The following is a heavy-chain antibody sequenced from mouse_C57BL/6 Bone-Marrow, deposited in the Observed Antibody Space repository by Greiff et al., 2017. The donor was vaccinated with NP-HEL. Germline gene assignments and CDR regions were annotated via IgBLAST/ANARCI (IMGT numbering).Heavy chain of an antibody. J-gene: IGHJ4*01. CDR1: GFSLTSYG. CDR3: ARRDYDGYYYAMDY. D-gene: IGHD2-4*01. V-gene: IGHV2-2*01. Sequence: QVQLKQSGPGLVQPSQSLSITCTVSGFSLTSYGVHWVRQSPGKGLEWLGVIWSGGSTDYNAAFISRLSISKDNSKSQVFFKMNSLQADYTAIYYCARRDYDGYYYAMDYWGQGTSVTVSS. CDR2: IWSGGST.